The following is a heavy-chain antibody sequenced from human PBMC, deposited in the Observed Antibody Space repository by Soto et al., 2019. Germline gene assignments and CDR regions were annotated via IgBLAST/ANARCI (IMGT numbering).Heavy chain of an antibody. D-gene: IGHD3-10*01. V-gene: IGHV4-61*01. CDR2: VDYTGVS. CDR1: GASVRSGSYF. J-gene: IGHJ4*02. CDR3: ARVRGWFGSGTSSVIFDH. Sequence: QVQLQESGPGLVRPSETLSLTCTVSGASVRSGSYFWTWIRQPAGKGLEWIGHVDYTGVSHHNPSLASRDTMSIDISRSQFFLRLRAATAADTAVYQCARVRGWFGSGTSSVIFDHWGQGALVTVSS.